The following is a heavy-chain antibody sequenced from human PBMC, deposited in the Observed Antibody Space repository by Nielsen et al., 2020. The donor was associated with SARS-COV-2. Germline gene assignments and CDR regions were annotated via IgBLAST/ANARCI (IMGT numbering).Heavy chain of an antibody. J-gene: IGHJ6*02. V-gene: IGHV3-74*01. D-gene: IGHD3-22*01. CDR2: FNSEGTNT. CDR3: AKYRPRVTMIVVVTDYYYYGMDV. CDR1: GFTLSDYW. Sequence: GESLKISCAASGFTLSDYWIHWVRQVPGKGLVWLSRFNSEGTNTDYADSVKGRFTFSRDNSKNTLYLQMNSLRAEDTAVYYCAKYRPRVTMIVVVTDYYYYGMDVWGQGTTVTVSS.